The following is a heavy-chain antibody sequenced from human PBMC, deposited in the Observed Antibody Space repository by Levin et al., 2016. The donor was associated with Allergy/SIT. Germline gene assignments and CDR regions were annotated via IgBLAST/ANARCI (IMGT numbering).Heavy chain of an antibody. J-gene: IGHJ6*02. D-gene: IGHD3-10*01. Sequence: WIRQPPGKGLVWVSRINSDGSSTSYADSVKGRFTISRDNAKNTLYLQMNSLRAEDTAVYYCASPSYGSGSFAYYYYGMDVWGQGTTVTVSS. V-gene: IGHV3-74*01. CDR3: ASPSYGSGSFAYYYYGMDV. CDR2: INSDGSST.